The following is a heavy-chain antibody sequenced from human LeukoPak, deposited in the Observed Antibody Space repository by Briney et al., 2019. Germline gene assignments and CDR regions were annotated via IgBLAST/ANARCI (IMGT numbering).Heavy chain of an antibody. D-gene: IGHD6-6*01. CDR2: IKSKTDGGTT. CDR1: GFTFSNAW. CDR3: TTGGLSIAAPRSLYYFNY. V-gene: IGHV3-15*01. Sequence: PGGSLRLSCAASGFTFSNAWMSWVRQAPGKGLEWVGRIKSKTDGGTTDYAAPVKGRFTISRDDSKNTLYLQMNSLKTEDTAVYCCTTGGLSIAAPRSLYYFNYWGQGTLVTVSS. J-gene: IGHJ4*02.